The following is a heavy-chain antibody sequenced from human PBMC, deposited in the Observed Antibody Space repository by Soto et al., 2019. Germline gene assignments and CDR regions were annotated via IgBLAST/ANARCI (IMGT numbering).Heavy chain of an antibody. CDR1: GYSFTSYW. CDR2: IDPSDSYT. J-gene: IGHJ6*02. D-gene: IGHD2-15*01. V-gene: IGHV5-10-1*03. CDR3: ARLEVAAQPGGNYYYGMDV. Sequence: EVQLVQSGAEVKKPGESLRISCKGSGYSFTSYWISWVRQMPGKGLEWMGRIDPSDSYTNYSPSFQGHVTISADKSISTAYLQWSSLKASDTAMYYCARLEVAAQPGGNYYYGMDVWGQGTTVTVSS.